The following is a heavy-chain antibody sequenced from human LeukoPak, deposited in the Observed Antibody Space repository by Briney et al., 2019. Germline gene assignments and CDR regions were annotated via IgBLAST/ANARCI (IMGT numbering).Heavy chain of an antibody. Sequence: GGSLRLSCAASGFTFSSYAMSWVRQAPGKGLEWVSTISGCGGSTCYADSVEGRFTVSIDNAKNSLYLQMNSLRAEDTAVYYCARVDTSGFYPWGQGTLVTVSS. CDR1: GFTFSSYA. V-gene: IGHV3-23*01. CDR2: ISGCGGST. CDR3: ARVDTSGFYP. J-gene: IGHJ5*02. D-gene: IGHD3-22*01.